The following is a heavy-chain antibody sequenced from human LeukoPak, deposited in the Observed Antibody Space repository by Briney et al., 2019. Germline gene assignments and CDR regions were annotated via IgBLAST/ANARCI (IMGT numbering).Heavy chain of an antibody. CDR2: VYHSGST. Sequence: SETLSLTCTVSGYSISSGYYWGWIRQPPGKGLKWIGSVYHSGSTYYNPSLKSRVTISVDTSKNQFSLRLRSVTAADTAMYYCARDYASTLAMTNWGQGSLVTVSS. J-gene: IGHJ4*02. V-gene: IGHV4-38-2*02. D-gene: IGHD3-3*02. CDR1: GYSISSGYY. CDR3: ARDYASTLAMTN.